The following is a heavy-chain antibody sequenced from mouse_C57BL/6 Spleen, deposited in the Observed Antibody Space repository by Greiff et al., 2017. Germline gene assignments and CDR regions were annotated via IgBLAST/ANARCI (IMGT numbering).Heavy chain of an antibody. CDR1: GYAFSSSW. CDR2: IYPGDGDT. CDR3: ARNRWLLRGGDFDY. J-gene: IGHJ2*01. V-gene: IGHV1-82*01. Sequence: QVQLQQSGPELVKPGASVKISCKASGYAFSSSWMNWVKQRPGKGLEWIGRIYPGDGDTNYNGKFKGKATLTADKSSSTAYMQLSSLTSEDSAVYFCARNRWLLRGGDFDYWGQGTTRTVSS. D-gene: IGHD2-3*01.